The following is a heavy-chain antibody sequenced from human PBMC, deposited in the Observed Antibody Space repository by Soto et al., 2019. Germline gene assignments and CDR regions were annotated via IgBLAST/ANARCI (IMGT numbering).Heavy chain of an antibody. D-gene: IGHD3-3*01. J-gene: IGHJ4*02. CDR3: ARVRGTSYDFWSGYFGY. CDR1: GFTFSSYW. V-gene: IGHV3-7*05. CDR2: IKQDGSEK. Sequence: ESGGGLVQPGGSLRLSCAASGFTFSSYWMSWVRQAPGKGLEWVANIKQDGSEKYYVDSVKGRFTISRDNAKNSLYLQMNSLRAEDTAVYYCARVRGTSYDFWSGYFGYWGQGTLVTVSS.